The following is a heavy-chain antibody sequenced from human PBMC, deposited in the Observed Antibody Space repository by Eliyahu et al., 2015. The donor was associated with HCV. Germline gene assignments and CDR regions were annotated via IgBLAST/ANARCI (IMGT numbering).Heavy chain of an antibody. CDR1: PGSITSYY. CDR3: AAGKGGFFLDF. J-gene: IGHJ4*02. Sequence: QVQLQESGPGLVKPSETLSLICTVXPGSITSYYXNWVRXPPGKGLGWFAYMFYSGRTKYNPSLESRVTLSVDRSKSQVSLKLSSVTAADTAVYYCAAGKGGFFLDFWGQGSLVTVSS. CDR2: MFYSGRT. D-gene: IGHD3-16*01. V-gene: IGHV4-59*01.